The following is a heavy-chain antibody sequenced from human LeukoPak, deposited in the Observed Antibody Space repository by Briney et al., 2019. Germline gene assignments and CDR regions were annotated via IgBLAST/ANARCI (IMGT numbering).Heavy chain of an antibody. CDR2: IYHSGST. CDR3: ARSITMVRGVKGGLDY. J-gene: IGHJ4*02. Sequence: SGTLSLTCAVSGGSISSSNWWSRVRQPPGKGLEWIGEIYHSGSTKYNPSLKSRVTISVQKSKNQFSLKLTSVTAADTAVYYCARSITMVRGVKGGLDYWGQGTLVTVSS. D-gene: IGHD3-10*01. CDR1: GGSISSSNW. V-gene: IGHV4-4*02.